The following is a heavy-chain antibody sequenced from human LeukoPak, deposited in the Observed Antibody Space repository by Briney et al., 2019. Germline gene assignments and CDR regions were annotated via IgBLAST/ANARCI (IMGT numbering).Heavy chain of an antibody. CDR3: TTDPEYSSWVNFDY. Sequence: GGSLRLSCAASGFTFSSYWMHWVRQAPGKGLEWVGRTKSKTDGGTTDYAAPVKGRFTISRDDSKNTLYLQMNSLKTEDTAVYYCTTDPEYSSWVNFDYWGQGTLVTVSS. CDR1: GFTFSSYW. V-gene: IGHV3-15*01. D-gene: IGHD6-6*01. CDR2: TKSKTDGGTT. J-gene: IGHJ4*02.